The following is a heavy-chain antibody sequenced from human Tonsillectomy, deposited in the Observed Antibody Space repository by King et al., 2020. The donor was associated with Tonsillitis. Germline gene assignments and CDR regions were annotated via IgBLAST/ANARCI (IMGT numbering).Heavy chain of an antibody. CDR2: ISYDGSNK. V-gene: IGHV3-30*18. CDR3: AKDREYCSGGSCDAEDDY. J-gene: IGHJ4*02. Sequence: VQLVESGGGVVQPGRSLRLSCAASGFTFSSYGMHWVRQAPGKGLEWVAVISYDGSNKYYADSVMGRFTISRDNSKNTLYLQMNSLRAEDTAVYYCAKDREYCSGGSCDAEDDYWGQGTLVTVSS. D-gene: IGHD2-15*01. CDR1: GFTFSSYG.